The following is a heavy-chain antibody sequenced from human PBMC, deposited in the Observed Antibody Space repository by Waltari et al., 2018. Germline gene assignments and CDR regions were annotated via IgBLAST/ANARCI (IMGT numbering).Heavy chain of an antibody. V-gene: IGHV3-23*01. J-gene: IGHJ4*02. CDR2: ISGSGDRT. D-gene: IGHD6-19*01. CDR3: MKGGWGSVVDF. CDR1: GFTFNSYA. Sequence: EVQLLESGGGLLQPGGSLRLSCTASGFTFNSYAMTWVRQAPGKGLEGVSTISGSGDRTYNADSVKGRFTISRDNSQNTLYLLMDSLRADDTAVYYCMKGGWGSVVDFWGQGTLVTVSS.